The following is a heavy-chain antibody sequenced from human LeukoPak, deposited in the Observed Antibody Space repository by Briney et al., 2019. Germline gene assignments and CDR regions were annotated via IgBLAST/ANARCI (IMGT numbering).Heavy chain of an antibody. Sequence: SETLSLTCTVSGDSITTYYWSWIRQPPGKGLEWIGYIYHSGSTNYNPSLKSRVTISVDTSKNQVSLRLTSVTAADTAVYYCARGAAPGYWGQGTLVTVSS. CDR1: GDSITTYY. D-gene: IGHD6-13*01. V-gene: IGHV4-59*01. CDR3: ARGAAPGY. CDR2: IYHSGST. J-gene: IGHJ4*02.